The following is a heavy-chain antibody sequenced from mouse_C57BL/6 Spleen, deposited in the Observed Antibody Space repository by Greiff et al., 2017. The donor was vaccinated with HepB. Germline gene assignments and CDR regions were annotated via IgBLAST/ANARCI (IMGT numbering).Heavy chain of an antibody. CDR3: AGALTYDYDAAWFAY. CDR1: GYTFTSYW. D-gene: IGHD2-4*01. V-gene: IGHV1-52*01. CDR2: IDPSDSET. Sequence: VQLQQPGAELVRPGSSVKLSCKASGYTFTSYWMHWVKQRPIQGLEWIGNIDPSDSETHYNQKFKDKATLTVDKSSSTAYMQLSSLTSEDSAVYYCAGALTYDYDAAWFAYWGQGTLVTVSA. J-gene: IGHJ3*01.